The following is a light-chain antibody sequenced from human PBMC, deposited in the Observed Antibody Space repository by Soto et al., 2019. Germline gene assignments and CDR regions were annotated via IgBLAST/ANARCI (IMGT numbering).Light chain of an antibody. CDR3: SSYTGSNTYV. Sequence: QSVLTQPASVSGSPGQSIAISFPGTSSEVGNYNYVSWYQQHPGKAPKLMIHDVSNRPSGVSDRFSGSKSGNTASLTISGLQAEDGADYYCSSYTGSNTYVFGTGTKVTV. V-gene: IGLV2-14*01. J-gene: IGLJ1*01. CDR1: SSEVGNYNY. CDR2: DVS.